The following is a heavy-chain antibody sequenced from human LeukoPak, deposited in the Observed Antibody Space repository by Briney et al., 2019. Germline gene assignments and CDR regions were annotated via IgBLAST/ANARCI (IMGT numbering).Heavy chain of an antibody. CDR2: VYQSGNG. V-gene: IGHV4-38-2*02. CDR3: ASLRFGDSYFDF. Sequence: NPSETLSLTCTVSNYSVSSNLQWSWLRQSPGRGLEGIGSVYQSGNGDYSPSVKGRVLISFDPSKKELSLKINSVTATDTALYYCASLRFGDSYFDFWGKGTQVTVSS. J-gene: IGHJ4*02. D-gene: IGHD5/OR15-5a*01. CDR1: NYSVSSNLQ.